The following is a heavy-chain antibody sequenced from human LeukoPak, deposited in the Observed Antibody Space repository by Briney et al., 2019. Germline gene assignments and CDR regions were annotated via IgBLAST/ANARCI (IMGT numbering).Heavy chain of an antibody. CDR2: INPSGGST. Sequence: ASVKVSCKASGYTFTSYDINWVRQATGQGLEWMGIINPSGGSTSYAQKFQGRVTMTRDTSTSTVYMELSSLRSEDTAVYYCARRDVGGVGATAYYYYGMDVWGQGTTVTVSS. V-gene: IGHV1-46*01. D-gene: IGHD1-26*01. CDR1: GYTFTSYD. CDR3: ARRDVGGVGATAYYYYGMDV. J-gene: IGHJ6*02.